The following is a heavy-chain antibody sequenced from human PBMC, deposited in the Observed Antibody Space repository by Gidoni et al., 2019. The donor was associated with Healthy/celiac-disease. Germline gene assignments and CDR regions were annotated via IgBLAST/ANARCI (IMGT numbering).Heavy chain of an antibody. CDR2: IDWDDDK. J-gene: IGHJ6*02. D-gene: IGHD3-22*01. V-gene: IGHV2-70*01. CDR1: GFSLSTSGMC. CDR3: ARNYDSSGYYYNYYYYGMDV. Sequence: QVTLRESGPALVKPTQTLTLTCTFSGFSLSTSGMCVSWIRQPPGKALEWLALIDWDDDKYYSTSLKTRLTISKDTSKNQVVLTMTNMDPVDTATYYCARNYDSSGYYYNYYYYGMDVWGQGTTVTVSS.